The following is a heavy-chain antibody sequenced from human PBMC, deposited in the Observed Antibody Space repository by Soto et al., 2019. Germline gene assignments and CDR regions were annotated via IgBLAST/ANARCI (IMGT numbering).Heavy chain of an antibody. V-gene: IGHV3-33*01. D-gene: IGHD5-12*01. CDR1: GFTFSSYG. J-gene: IGHJ6*03. CDR2: IWYDGSNK. Sequence: GGSLRLSCAASGFTFSSYGMHWVRQAPGKGLEWVAVIWYDGSNKYYADSVKGRFTISRDNSKNTLYLQMNSLRAEDTAVYYCARDQVVATIVEENYYYYYYMDVWGKGTTVTVSS. CDR3: ARDQVVATIVEENYYYYYYMDV.